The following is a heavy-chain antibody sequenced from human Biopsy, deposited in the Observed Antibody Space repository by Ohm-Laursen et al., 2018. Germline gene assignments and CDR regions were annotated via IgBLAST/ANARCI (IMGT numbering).Heavy chain of an antibody. V-gene: IGHV4-39*01. CDR2: IYYGGTT. D-gene: IGHD1-26*01. J-gene: IGHJ6*02. Sequence: GTLSLTCPVSGGPFGINSHYWIWIRQPPGKGLEWIASIYYGGTTHYNASLQGRVTISVDQPKNQFSLRLTSVTAADTAVYYCSKRDLSGTSPVWGQGTTVTVSS. CDR3: SKRDLSGTSPV. CDR1: GGPFGINSHY.